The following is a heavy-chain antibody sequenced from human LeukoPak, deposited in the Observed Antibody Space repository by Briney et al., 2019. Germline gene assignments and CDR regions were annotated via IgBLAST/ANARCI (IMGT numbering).Heavy chain of an antibody. D-gene: IGHD3-9*01. Sequence: PGGSLRLSCAASGFIFSTYSMNWVRQAPGKGLEWVSSISSSSSYIYYADSVKGRFTISRDNSKNTLYLQMNSLRAEDTAMYYCAKNGPLRYFDWLSQRTYYSYYIDVWGKGTTVTISS. J-gene: IGHJ6*03. CDR3: AKNGPLRYFDWLSQRTYYSYYIDV. CDR1: GFIFSTYS. CDR2: ISSSSSYI. V-gene: IGHV3-21*04.